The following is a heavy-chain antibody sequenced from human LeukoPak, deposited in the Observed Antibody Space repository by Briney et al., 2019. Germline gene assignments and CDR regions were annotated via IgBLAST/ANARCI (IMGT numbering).Heavy chain of an antibody. V-gene: IGHV3-23*01. CDR1: GFTFSSYA. CDR3: AKDSLRDGYIDY. CDR2: ISGSGGST. J-gene: IGHJ4*02. Sequence: GGSLRLSCAASGFTFSSYAMSWVRQAPGKGLEWVSAISGSGGSTYYADSVKGRFTISRDNSKNTLYLQMNSLGAEDTAVYYCAKDSLRDGYIDYWGQGTLVTVSS. D-gene: IGHD5-24*01.